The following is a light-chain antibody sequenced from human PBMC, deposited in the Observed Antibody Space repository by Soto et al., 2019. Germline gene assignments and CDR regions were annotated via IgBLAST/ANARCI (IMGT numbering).Light chain of an antibody. CDR2: KAS. CDR1: QGIGSW. V-gene: IGKV1-5*03. J-gene: IGKJ1*01. Sequence: IQMTQSPSTLSASVGDRVIITCLASQGIGSWLAWYQHKPGKAPKLLIYKASTLESGVPSRFSGSGSGTDFTLTISCLQPDDFATYYCQQYDTYWTFGQGTKVEIK. CDR3: QQYDTYWT.